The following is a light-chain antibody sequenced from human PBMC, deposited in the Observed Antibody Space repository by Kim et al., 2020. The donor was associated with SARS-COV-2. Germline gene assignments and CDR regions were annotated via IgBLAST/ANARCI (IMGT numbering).Light chain of an antibody. V-gene: IGKV3-20*01. CDR1: QSVSSSY. Sequence: SPGERAHLSCRASQSVSSSYLAWYQQKPGQAPRLLIYGASNRATDIPDRFSGSGSGTDFTLTISRLEPEDFAVYYCQQYGSSPPYSFGQGTKLEI. CDR3: QQYGSSPPYS. J-gene: IGKJ2*03. CDR2: GAS.